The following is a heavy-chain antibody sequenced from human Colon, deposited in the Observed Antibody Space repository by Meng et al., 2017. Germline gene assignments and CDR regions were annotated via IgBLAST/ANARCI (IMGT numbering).Heavy chain of an antibody. Sequence: QVQLQQWGAGLLKPSKARSLTCAVYGGSFSGYYWSWIRQPPGKGLEWIGEINHSGSTNYNPSLKSRVTISVDTSKNQFSLKLSSVTAADTAVYYCARGLFDYWGQGTLVTVSS. V-gene: IGHV4-34*01. CDR3: ARGLFDY. J-gene: IGHJ4*02. CDR2: INHSGST. CDR1: GGSFSGYY.